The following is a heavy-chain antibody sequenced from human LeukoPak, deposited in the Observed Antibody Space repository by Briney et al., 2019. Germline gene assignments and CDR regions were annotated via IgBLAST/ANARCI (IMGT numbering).Heavy chain of an antibody. CDR2: IYYSGST. J-gene: IGHJ2*01. D-gene: IGHD6-13*01. V-gene: IGHV4-39*07. CDR3: ARAPRYSSSWYWYFDL. CDR1: GGSISSSSYY. Sequence: ASETLSLTCTVSGGSISSSSYYWGWIRQPPGKGLEWIGSIYYSGSTYYNPSLKSRVTISVDTSKNQFSLKLSSVTAADTAVYYCARAPRYSSSWYWYFDLWGRGTLVTVSS.